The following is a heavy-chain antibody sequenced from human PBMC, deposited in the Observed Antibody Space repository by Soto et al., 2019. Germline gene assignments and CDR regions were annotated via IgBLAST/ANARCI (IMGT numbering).Heavy chain of an antibody. CDR3: ARGGVGIYYYHGMDV. CDR1: GFTFSSYA. J-gene: IGHJ6*02. D-gene: IGHD2-21*01. Sequence: QVQLVESGGGVVQPGRSLRLSCAASGFTFSSYAMHWVRQAPGKGLEWVAVISYDGSNKYYADSVKGRFTISRDNSKNTLYLQRKSMRAEDTAVYDCARGGVGIYYYHGMDVWGQGTTVTVSS. V-gene: IGHV3-30-3*01. CDR2: ISYDGSNK.